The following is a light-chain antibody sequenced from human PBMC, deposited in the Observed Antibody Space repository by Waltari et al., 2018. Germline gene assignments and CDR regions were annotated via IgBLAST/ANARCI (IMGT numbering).Light chain of an antibody. CDR2: HAS. Sequence: EIVLTQSPGTVSLSPGDRATLSFRASQSVRIYLAWYQQKPGQAPRLLIYHASTRATGIPDRFSASGSGTDFSLTISRLEPEDFAMYYCQQYVESPATFGQGTKVEIK. CDR1: QSVRIY. CDR3: QQYVESPAT. J-gene: IGKJ1*01. V-gene: IGKV3-20*01.